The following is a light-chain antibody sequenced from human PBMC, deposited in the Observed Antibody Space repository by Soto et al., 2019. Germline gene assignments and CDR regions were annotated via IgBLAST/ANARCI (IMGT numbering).Light chain of an antibody. V-gene: IGKV1-5*03. Sequence: DIQMTQSPSTLSASVGDRVTITCRASQTIRTWLAWYQQKPGKAPKLLIYKASSLEGGVPSRFSGSGSETEFTLTISSLQPDGFATYYCQQYNSYTPLTFGGGTKVEIK. CDR1: QTIRTW. CDR2: KAS. J-gene: IGKJ4*01. CDR3: QQYNSYTPLT.